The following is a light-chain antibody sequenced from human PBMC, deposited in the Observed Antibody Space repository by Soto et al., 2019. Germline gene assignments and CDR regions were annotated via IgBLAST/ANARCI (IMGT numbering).Light chain of an antibody. Sequence: QSALTQPASVSGSPGQSITISCTGTSSDVGGYNSVSWYQQHPGKAPKLMIYEVSNRPSGVSNRFSGSKSGNTASLTISGLQAEDEADYSCSSYTSSSTDVFGTGTQLTVL. V-gene: IGLV2-14*01. J-gene: IGLJ1*01. CDR1: SSDVGGYNS. CDR2: EVS. CDR3: SSYTSSSTDV.